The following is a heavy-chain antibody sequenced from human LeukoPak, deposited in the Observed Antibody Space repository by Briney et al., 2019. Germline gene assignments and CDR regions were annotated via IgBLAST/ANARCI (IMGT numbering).Heavy chain of an antibody. CDR1: GFTFSRYC. CDR2: INGDGSST. CDR3: ATLRYFDWSDY. V-gene: IGHV3-74*01. D-gene: IGHD3-9*01. J-gene: IGHJ4*02. Sequence: QAGGSLRLSCAASGFTFSRYCVHLVRQAPGKGLVWVSLINGDGSSTSYAPSVQGRITISRDNAKNTRYVQMNRLGAEDTAVYYCATLRYFDWSDYWGQGTLVSDCS.